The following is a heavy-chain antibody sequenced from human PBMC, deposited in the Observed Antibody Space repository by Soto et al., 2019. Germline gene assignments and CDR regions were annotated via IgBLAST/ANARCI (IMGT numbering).Heavy chain of an antibody. CDR2: IYYSGST. D-gene: IGHD3-3*01. CDR1: GGSINSYY. CDR3: AKVNDFWTGYYSTNWFDP. J-gene: IGHJ5*02. V-gene: IGHV4-59*01. Sequence: SETLSLTCTVSGGSINSYYWSWIRQPPGKGLEWIGYIYYSGSTNYNPSLKSRVTISVDTSKNQFSLKISTVTAADTAVYYCAKVNDFWTGYYSTNWFDPWGQGTLVTVSS.